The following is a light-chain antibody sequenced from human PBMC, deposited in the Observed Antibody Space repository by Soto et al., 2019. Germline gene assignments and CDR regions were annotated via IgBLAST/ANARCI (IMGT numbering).Light chain of an antibody. Sequence: IVMTQSPPTLSVSPGERATLSCRASQSVSSDLAWYQQKPGQPPRLLIYDASTTATGIPARFSGSGSGTEFTLTISSLESEDFAVYYCQQYNDWPPLYTFGQGTKLEIK. CDR1: QSVSSD. V-gene: IGKV3-15*01. J-gene: IGKJ2*01. CDR2: DAS. CDR3: QQYNDWPPLYT.